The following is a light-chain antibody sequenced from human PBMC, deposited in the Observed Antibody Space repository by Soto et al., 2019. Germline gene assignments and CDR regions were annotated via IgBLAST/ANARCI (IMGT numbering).Light chain of an antibody. V-gene: IGKV3-20*01. CDR3: QEYDSSPLT. Sequence: EIVLTQSPGTLSLSPGERATLSCRASQSVSSSYLAWYQQKPGQAPRLLIYGAFSRATGIPARFSGSGSGTDFTLTISRLEPEDFAVYYCQEYDSSPLTFGGGTKVEIK. CDR2: GAF. CDR1: QSVSSSY. J-gene: IGKJ4*01.